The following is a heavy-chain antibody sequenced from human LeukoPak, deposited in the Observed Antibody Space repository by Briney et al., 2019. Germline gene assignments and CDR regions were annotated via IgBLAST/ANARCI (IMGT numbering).Heavy chain of an antibody. CDR2: IWYDASNK. D-gene: IGHD4-23*01. CDR3: ARGYGGNSLTFDY. V-gene: IGHV3-33*01. J-gene: IGHJ4*02. CDR1: GFTFSSYG. Sequence: GGSLRLSCAASGFTFSSYGMHWVRQAPGKGLEWVAVIWYDASNKYYADSVKGRFTISRDNSKNTLYLQMNSLRAEDTAVYYCARGYGGNSLTFDYWGQGTQVTVSS.